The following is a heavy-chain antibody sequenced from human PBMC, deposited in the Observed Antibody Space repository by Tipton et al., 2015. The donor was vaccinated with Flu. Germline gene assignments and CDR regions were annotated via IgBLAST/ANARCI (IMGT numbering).Heavy chain of an antibody. CDR1: GGSFSGYY. Sequence: TLSLTCAVYGGSFSGYYWSWIRQPPGKGLEWIGEINHSGSTNYNPSLKSRVTISVDTSKNQFSLKLSSVTAADTAVYYCARGRWDFGSGGRYYFGCWGQGTLVTVSS. D-gene: IGHD3-3*01. CDR3: ARGRWDFGSGGRYYFGC. CDR2: INHSGST. J-gene: IGHJ4*02. V-gene: IGHV4-34*01.